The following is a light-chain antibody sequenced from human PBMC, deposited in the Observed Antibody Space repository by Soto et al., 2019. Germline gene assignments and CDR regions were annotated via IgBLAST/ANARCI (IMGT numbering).Light chain of an antibody. CDR2: GAS. V-gene: IGKV3-20*01. CDR1: QSVSSNY. J-gene: IGKJ1*01. Sequence: EIVLTQSPGTLSLSPGERATLSCRASQSVSSNYLDWYQQKPGQAPRPLIYGASSRATGIPDRFSGSGAGTDFTLTISRLQSEDFAVYYCQQYGSSPWTFGQGTKVDIK. CDR3: QQYGSSPWT.